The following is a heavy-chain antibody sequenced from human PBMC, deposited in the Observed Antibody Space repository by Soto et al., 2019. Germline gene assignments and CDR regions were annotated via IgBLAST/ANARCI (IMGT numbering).Heavy chain of an antibody. CDR1: GFTFSSDS. D-gene: IGHD5-12*01. V-gene: IGHV3-21*01. CDR3: AREGDGYNHYGMDV. J-gene: IGHJ6*02. CDR2: ISSSSSDI. Sequence: GSLRLSCAASGFTFSSDSMNWVRQAPGKRLKWVSSISSSSSDIYYADSVKGRFTISRDNAKNSLYLKMNSIRAEATAVYYCAREGDGYNHYGMDVWVLGTTVTVAS.